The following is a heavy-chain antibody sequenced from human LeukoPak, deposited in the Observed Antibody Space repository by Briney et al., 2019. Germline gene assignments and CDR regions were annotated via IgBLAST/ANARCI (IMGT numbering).Heavy chain of an antibody. CDR2: ISWNSGSI. CDR3: VKVGSEDYLEPYFDY. J-gene: IGHJ4*02. V-gene: IGHV3-9*01. D-gene: IGHD2-15*01. Sequence: PGGSLRLSCAASGFTFDDYAMHWVRQAPGKGLEWVSGISWNSGSIGYADSVKGRFTISRDNAKNSLYLQMNSLRAEDTALYYCVKVGSEDYLEPYFDYWGQGTLVTVSS. CDR1: GFTFDDYA.